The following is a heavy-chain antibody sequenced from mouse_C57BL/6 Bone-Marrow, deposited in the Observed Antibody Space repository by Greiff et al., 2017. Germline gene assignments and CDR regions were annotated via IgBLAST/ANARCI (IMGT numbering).Heavy chain of an antibody. D-gene: IGHD2-4*01. CDR3: TRICDDDDPFDSIDY. V-gene: IGHV1-15*01. J-gene: IGHJ4*01. CDR1: GYTFTDYE. CDR2: IDPETGGT. Sequence: QVQLQQPGAELVRPGASVTLSCKASGYTFTDYEMHWVKQTPVHGLEWIGAIDPETGGTAYNQKFKGKAILTADKSSSTAYMELRSLTSEDTAVYYCTRICDDDDPFDSIDYWGQGTSVTVSS.